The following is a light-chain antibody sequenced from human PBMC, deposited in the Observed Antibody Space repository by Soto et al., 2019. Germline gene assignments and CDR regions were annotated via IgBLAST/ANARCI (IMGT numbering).Light chain of an antibody. J-gene: IGKJ5*01. CDR2: DAS. CDR3: QQRSNWPL. Sequence: EIVLTQSPATLSLSPGERATLSCRASQSVSSYLAWYQQKPGQAPRLLIYDASNRATGIPARFSGTGSGTDFTLTINSLEPEDFAVYYCQQRSNWPLFGQGTRLEI. CDR1: QSVSSY. V-gene: IGKV3-11*01.